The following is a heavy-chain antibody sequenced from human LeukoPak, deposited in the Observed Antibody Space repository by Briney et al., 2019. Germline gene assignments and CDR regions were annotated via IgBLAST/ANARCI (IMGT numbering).Heavy chain of an antibody. Sequence: SETLSLTCTVSGGSISSSSYYWGWIRQPPGKGLEWIGSIYYSGSTYYNPSLKSRVTISVDTSKNQFSLKLSSVTAADTAVYYCASSPRGYYDYVWGSYKYYFDYWGQGTLVTVSS. J-gene: IGHJ4*02. V-gene: IGHV4-39*01. CDR1: GGSISSSSYY. CDR2: IYYSGST. CDR3: ASSPRGYYDYVWGSYKYYFDY. D-gene: IGHD3-16*01.